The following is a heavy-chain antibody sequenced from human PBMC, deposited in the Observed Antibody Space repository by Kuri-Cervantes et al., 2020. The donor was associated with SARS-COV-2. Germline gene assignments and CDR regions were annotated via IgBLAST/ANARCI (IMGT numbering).Heavy chain of an antibody. CDR1: GFTFSSYG. CDR2: IWYDGSNK. CDR3: ARDFIGSSSFDY. D-gene: IGHD6-6*01. Sequence: LSLTCAASGFTFSSYGMHWVRQAPGKGLEWVAVIWYDGSNKYYADSVKGRFTISRDNSKNTLYLQMNSLRAEDTAVYYCARDFIGSSSFDYLVQGTLVTVSS. V-gene: IGHV3-33*01. J-gene: IGHJ4*02.